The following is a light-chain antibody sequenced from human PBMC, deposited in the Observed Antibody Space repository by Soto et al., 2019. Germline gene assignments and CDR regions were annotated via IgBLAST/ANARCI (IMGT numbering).Light chain of an antibody. CDR3: SSYTSTYTRCV. V-gene: IGLV2-14*01. Sequence: QSVLTQPASVSGSPGQSITISCTGTSSDIGDYTYVSWYQQHPGEAPKLIISEVTNRPSGISSRFSGSKSGYTASLTISGLQAEDEADYYCSSYTSTYTRCVFGAGTKVTVL. CDR2: EVT. J-gene: IGLJ1*01. CDR1: SSDIGDYTY.